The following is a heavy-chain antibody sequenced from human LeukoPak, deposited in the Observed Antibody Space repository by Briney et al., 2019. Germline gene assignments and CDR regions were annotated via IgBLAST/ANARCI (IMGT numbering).Heavy chain of an antibody. CDR3: ARGYYSSSRFDS. D-gene: IGHD6-13*01. V-gene: IGHV3-74*01. CDR2: VNSDGSTT. CDR1: GSPFSNYW. J-gene: IGHJ4*02. Sequence: GGSLRLSCAASGSPFSNYWMHWVRQAPGKGLVWVSRVNSDGSTTNYADSVKGRFTISRDNAENTLYMRMNSLRPEDTAVYYCARGYYSSSRFDSWGQGTLVTVPS.